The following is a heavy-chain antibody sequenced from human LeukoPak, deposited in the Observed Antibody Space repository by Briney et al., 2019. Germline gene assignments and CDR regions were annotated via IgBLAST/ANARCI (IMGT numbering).Heavy chain of an antibody. CDR1: GYTFTCYY. J-gene: IGHJ4*02. Sequence: ASVKVSCKASGYTFTCYYMHWVRQAPGQGLEWMGRINPNSGGTNYAQKFQGRVTMTRDTSISTAYMELSRLRSDDTAVYYCARDVPPYSGSYYFDYWGQGTLVTVSS. D-gene: IGHD1-26*01. CDR2: INPNSGGT. CDR3: ARDVPPYSGSYYFDY. V-gene: IGHV1-2*06.